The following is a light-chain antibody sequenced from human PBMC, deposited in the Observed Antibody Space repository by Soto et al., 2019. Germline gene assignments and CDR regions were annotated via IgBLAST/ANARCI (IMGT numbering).Light chain of an antibody. V-gene: IGLV1-44*01. Sequence: QAVVTQPPSASGTPGQRVTISCSGSSSNIGSNTVSWYQQITGTAPKLLIYNDNQRPSGVPDRFSGSKSGTSGSLAISGLQSEDEGDYYCAAWDDSLNGHVVFGGGTKLTVL. J-gene: IGLJ2*01. CDR3: AAWDDSLNGHVV. CDR2: NDN. CDR1: SSNIGSNT.